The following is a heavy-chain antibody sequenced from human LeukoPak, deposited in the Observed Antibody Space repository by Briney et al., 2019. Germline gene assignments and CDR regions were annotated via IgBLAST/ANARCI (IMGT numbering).Heavy chain of an antibody. D-gene: IGHD2-21*01. CDR2: ISSSSSYI. Sequence: PGGSLRLSCAASGFTFSSYSMNWVRQAPGKGLEWVSSISSSSSYIYYADSVKGRFTISRDNAKNSLYLQMNSLRAEDTAVYYCARDRRGGGEDTDAFDIWGQGTMVTVSS. CDR1: GFTFSSYS. J-gene: IGHJ3*02. CDR3: ARDRRGGGEDTDAFDI. V-gene: IGHV3-21*01.